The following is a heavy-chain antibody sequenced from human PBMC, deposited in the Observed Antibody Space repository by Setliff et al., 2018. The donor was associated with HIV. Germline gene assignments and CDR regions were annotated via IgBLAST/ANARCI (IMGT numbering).Heavy chain of an antibody. CDR3: ANSAFRGVIWA. CDR2: ISDDGNNT. D-gene: IGHD3-10*01. V-gene: IGHV3-30-3*01. CDR1: GFTFSSYR. J-gene: IGHJ5*02. Sequence: GGSLRLSCAASGFTFSSYRIHWVRQAPGKGLECVAVISDDGNNTYYADSVKGRFTISRDNSKNTLYLQMNSLRAADTAVDYCANSAFRGVIWAWGQGTLVTVSS.